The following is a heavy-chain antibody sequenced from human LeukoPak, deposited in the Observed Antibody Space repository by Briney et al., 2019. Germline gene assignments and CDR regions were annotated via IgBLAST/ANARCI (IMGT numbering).Heavy chain of an antibody. J-gene: IGHJ2*01. CDR2: ITEDGSET. V-gene: IGHV3-7*01. CDR1: GFTFRSHS. Sequence: PGGSLRLSCAASGFTFRSHSMNWVRQAPGKGLEWVANITEDGSETYYVDSVKGRFTISRDNAKNSLILQMDSLRVDDTAVYYCARKDLEAYWYFDLWGRGTLVTVSS. D-gene: IGHD3-16*01. CDR3: ARKDLEAYWYFDL.